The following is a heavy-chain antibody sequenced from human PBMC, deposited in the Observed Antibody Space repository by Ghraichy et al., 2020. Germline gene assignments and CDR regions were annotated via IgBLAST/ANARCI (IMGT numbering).Heavy chain of an antibody. J-gene: IGHJ4*02. D-gene: IGHD4-17*01. Sequence: GESLNISCAGSGFAFRSYGIHWVRQAPGKGLEWVAVIWYDGSEKYYADSVKGRFTISRDNSKNTAYLQMNNLRAEDTAIYYCAREGDGDIDSIYFDYWGQGTLVTVSS. V-gene: IGHV3-33*01. CDR3: AREGDGDIDSIYFDY. CDR1: GFAFRSYG. CDR2: IWYDGSEK.